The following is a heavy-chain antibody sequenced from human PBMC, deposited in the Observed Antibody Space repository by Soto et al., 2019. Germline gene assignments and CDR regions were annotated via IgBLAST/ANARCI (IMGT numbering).Heavy chain of an antibody. J-gene: IGHJ6*03. Sequence: QVELVQSGVEVKKPGAPVKVSCKASGYTFTNHGLSWVRQAPGQGLEWMGWISASNGDTNYAQKFLGRVTVTTDTAPSIGYMEVRSLKAEDTAVDYCAGMVRGSKIDHYYDMDVWGKGTTVIVSS. CDR1: GYTFTNHG. D-gene: IGHD3-10*01. V-gene: IGHV1-18*04. CDR3: AGMVRGSKIDHYYDMDV. CDR2: ISASNGDT.